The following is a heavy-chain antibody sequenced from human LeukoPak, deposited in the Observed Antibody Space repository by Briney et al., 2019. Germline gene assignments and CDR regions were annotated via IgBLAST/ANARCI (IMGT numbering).Heavy chain of an antibody. CDR3: ARFTYTTRPSDV. Sequence: SETLSLTCSVSCGSISGYYWSWIRQPPGRTLEWIGYHYSSGSTNYNPSLQSRVTMSVDTSMNQFSLRLSSVTAADTAVYYCARFTYTTRPSDVWGKGTTVTVSS. CDR1: CGSISGYY. CDR2: HYSSGST. J-gene: IGHJ6*04. D-gene: IGHD3-16*01. V-gene: IGHV4-4*09.